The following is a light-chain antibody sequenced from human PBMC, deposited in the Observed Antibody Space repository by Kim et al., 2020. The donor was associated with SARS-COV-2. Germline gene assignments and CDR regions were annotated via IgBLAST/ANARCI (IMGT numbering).Light chain of an antibody. CDR1: EGITES. Sequence: VYVGERVTPTCGAREGITESFAWYHQKPRKVPLLPYYAASSLQSGVPSRFSGRGAWGDFTLTLSSLGAVNISTFFCPKYNIAPWTFVQGTKVGIK. V-gene: IGKV1-27*01. CDR2: AAS. CDR3: PKYNIAPWT. J-gene: IGKJ1*01.